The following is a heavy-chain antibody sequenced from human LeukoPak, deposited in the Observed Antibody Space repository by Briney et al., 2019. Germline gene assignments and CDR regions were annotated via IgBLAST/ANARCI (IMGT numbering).Heavy chain of an antibody. V-gene: IGHV3-66*01. Sequence: GGSLRLSCAASGFTVSDNCMSWVRQPPGKRPEWVSVIYRGDSTYYADSVKGRFTISRDNSKNTVYLQMNSVRGDDTAVYYCACLSWGLGDDYWGQGTLVTVSS. J-gene: IGHJ4*02. CDR1: GFTVSDNC. D-gene: IGHD1-26*01. CDR2: IYRGDST. CDR3: ACLSWGLGDDY.